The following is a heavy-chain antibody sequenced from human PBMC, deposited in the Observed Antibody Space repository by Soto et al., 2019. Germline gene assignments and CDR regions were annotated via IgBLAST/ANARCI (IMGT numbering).Heavy chain of an antibody. Sequence: EVQLLESGGGLVQPGGSLRLSCAASGFTFSSYAMSWVRQAPGKGLEWVSAISGSGGSTYYADSVKGRFTISRDNSKNTLYLQMNSLRAEDTAVYYCAKGGDRSWIQLSLMDYWGQGTLVTVSS. CDR3: AKGGDRSWIQLSLMDY. CDR1: GFTFSSYA. V-gene: IGHV3-23*01. CDR2: ISGSGGST. J-gene: IGHJ4*02. D-gene: IGHD5-18*01.